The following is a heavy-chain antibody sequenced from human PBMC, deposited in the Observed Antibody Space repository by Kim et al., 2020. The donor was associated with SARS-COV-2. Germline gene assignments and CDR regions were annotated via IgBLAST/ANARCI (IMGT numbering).Heavy chain of an antibody. Sequence: NRGGGGTNNAQKFQGRVTMTGDTSTNTVYMELSSLRSDDTAVYYCAKEGGHWGQGTLVTVSS. CDR2: NRGGGGT. J-gene: IGHJ4*02. V-gene: IGHV1-46*01. D-gene: IGHD3-16*01. CDR3: AKEGGH.